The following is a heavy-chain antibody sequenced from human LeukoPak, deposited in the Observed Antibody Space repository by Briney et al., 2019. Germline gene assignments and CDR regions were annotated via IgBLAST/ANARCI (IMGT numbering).Heavy chain of an antibody. CDR1: GFTFSRFA. V-gene: IGHV3-23*01. Sequence: GGSLRLSCAASGFTFSRFAMSWVRQPPGKGLEWVSALGGSGDITYYTDSVKGRFTIPRDNSNNILYLQMNSLRDEDTAVYYCAKVTGDSCYSPVDYWGQGTLVTVSS. J-gene: IGHJ4*02. D-gene: IGHD2-15*01. CDR3: AKVTGDSCYSPVDY. CDR2: LGGSGDIT.